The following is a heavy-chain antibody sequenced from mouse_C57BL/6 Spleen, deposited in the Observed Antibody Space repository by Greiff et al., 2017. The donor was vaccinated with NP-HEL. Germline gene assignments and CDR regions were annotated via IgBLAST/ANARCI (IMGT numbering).Heavy chain of an antibody. Sequence: EVQGVESGGGLVQPKGSLKLSCAASGFTFNTYAMHWVRQAPGKGLEWVARIRSKSSNYATYYADSVKDRFTISRDDSQSMLYLQMNNLKTEDTAMYYCVRDNWESYYFDYWGQGTTLTVSS. V-gene: IGHV10-3*01. J-gene: IGHJ2*01. D-gene: IGHD4-1*01. CDR3: VRDNWESYYFDY. CDR1: GFTFNTYA. CDR2: IRSKSSNYAT.